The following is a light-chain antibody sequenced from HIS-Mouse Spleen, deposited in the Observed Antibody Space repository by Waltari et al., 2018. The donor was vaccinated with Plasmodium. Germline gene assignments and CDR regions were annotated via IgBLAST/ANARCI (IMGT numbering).Light chain of an antibody. CDR2: AAS. Sequence: DIQMTQSPSSLSASVGDRVTITCRASQSISSYLNWYQQKPGKAPKLLIYAASSLQSGVPSRFRGSGSGTDFTLTISSLQPEDFATYNCQQSYSTWTFGQGTKVEIK. V-gene: IGKV1-39*01. J-gene: IGKJ1*01. CDR1: QSISSY. CDR3: QQSYSTWT.